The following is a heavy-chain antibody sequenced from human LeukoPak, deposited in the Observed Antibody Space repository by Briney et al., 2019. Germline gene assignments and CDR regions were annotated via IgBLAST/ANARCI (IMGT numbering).Heavy chain of an antibody. CDR3: TTELNDFVLLWFGELSY. CDR2: IKSKTDGGTT. D-gene: IGHD3-10*01. V-gene: IGHV3-15*01. Sequence: GGSLRLSCAASGFTFSNAWMSWVRQAPGKGLEWVGRIKSKTDGGTTDYAAPVKGRFTISRDDSKNTLYLQMNSLKTEDTAVYYCTTELNDFVLLWFGELSYWGQGTLVTVSS. CDR1: GFTFSNAW. J-gene: IGHJ4*02.